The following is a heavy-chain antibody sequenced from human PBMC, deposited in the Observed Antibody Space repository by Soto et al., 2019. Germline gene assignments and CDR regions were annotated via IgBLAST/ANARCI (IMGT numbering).Heavy chain of an antibody. CDR1: GYSFTSYW. CDR2: IYPGDSDT. J-gene: IGHJ6*02. CDR3: ARSHYYDSSGYSPYYYGMDV. Sequence: PGESLKISCKGSGYSFTSYWIGWVRQMPGKGLEWMGIIYPGDSDTRYSPSFQGQVTISADKSISTAYLQWSSLKASDTAMYYCARSHYYDSSGYSPYYYGMDVWGQGTTVTVS. D-gene: IGHD3-22*01. V-gene: IGHV5-51*01.